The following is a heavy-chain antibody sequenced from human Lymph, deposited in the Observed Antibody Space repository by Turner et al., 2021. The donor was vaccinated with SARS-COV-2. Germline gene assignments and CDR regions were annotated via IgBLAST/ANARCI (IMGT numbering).Heavy chain of an antibody. Sequence: QMQLVQSGPEVKKPGTSVNVACKASGFTFSSSAVQWVRQARGQRREWIGWVVVGSGNTNYAQKYQERVTITRDMSTNTAYMELSSLRSEDTAVYYCAAAYCSGGSCSDGFDIWGQGTMVTVSS. D-gene: IGHD2-15*01. V-gene: IGHV1-58*01. J-gene: IGHJ3*02. CDR1: GFTFSSSA. CDR3: AAAYCSGGSCSDGFDI. CDR2: VVVGSGNT.